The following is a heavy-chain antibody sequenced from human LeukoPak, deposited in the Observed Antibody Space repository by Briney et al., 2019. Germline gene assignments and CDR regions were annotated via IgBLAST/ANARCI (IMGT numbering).Heavy chain of an antibody. CDR3: ARKITGILTGYYMFTYFEY. CDR2: IYYSGST. CDR1: GGSISSSSYY. V-gene: IGHV4-39*01. J-gene: IGHJ4*02. Sequence: SETLSLTCTVSGGSISSSSYYWGWIRQPPGKGLEWIGSIYYSGSTYYNPSLRSRVTISVDTSKNQFSLKLNSVTTADTAVYYCARKITGILTGYYMFTYFEYWGQGTLVTVSS. D-gene: IGHD3-9*01.